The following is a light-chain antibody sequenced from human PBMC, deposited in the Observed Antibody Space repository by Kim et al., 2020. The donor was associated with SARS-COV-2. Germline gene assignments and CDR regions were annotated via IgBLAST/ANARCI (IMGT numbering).Light chain of an antibody. J-gene: IGKJ5*01. CDR3: QQYFTSPIT. CDR1: QSVGSSY. Sequence: APGERATLSCRASQSVGSSYIAWYQQKPGQAPRLLIYGASRRATGIPDRFSGSGSGTDFTLTISRLEPEDFAVFYCQQYFTSPITFGQGTRLEIK. CDR2: GAS. V-gene: IGKV3-20*01.